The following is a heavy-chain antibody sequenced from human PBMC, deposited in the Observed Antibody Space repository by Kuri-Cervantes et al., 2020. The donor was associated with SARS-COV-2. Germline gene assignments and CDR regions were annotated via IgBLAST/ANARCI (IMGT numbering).Heavy chain of an antibody. J-gene: IGHJ4*02. Sequence: SETLSLTCTVSGGSISSYYWSWIRQPPGQGLEWLGYIYYSGSTKYNPSLESRVTISLDTSRNQFSLKLSSVTAADSAVYYCASVYSSSSPDFDYWGQGTLVTVSS. D-gene: IGHD6-6*01. CDR3: ASVYSSSSPDFDY. CDR2: IYYSGST. V-gene: IGHV4-59*12. CDR1: GGSISSYY.